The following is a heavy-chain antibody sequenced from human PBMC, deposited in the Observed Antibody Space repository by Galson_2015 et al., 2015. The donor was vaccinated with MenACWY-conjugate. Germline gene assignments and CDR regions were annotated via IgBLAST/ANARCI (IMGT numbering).Heavy chain of an antibody. CDR2: ISSTGSYI. D-gene: IGHD6-6*01. V-gene: IGHV3-21*01. CDR3: AKGTTASRPDWFDP. Sequence: SLRLSCAASGFTFSNYNMNWVRQTPGKGLEWVSCISSTGSYIYYADSLKGRFTIYRDNAKNSLYLQMNSLTSEDTAVYYCAKGTTASRPDWFDPWGQGTLVTVSS. J-gene: IGHJ5*02. CDR1: GFTFSNYN.